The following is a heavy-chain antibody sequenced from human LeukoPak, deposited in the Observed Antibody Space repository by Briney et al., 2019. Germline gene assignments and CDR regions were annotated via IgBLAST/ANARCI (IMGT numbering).Heavy chain of an antibody. J-gene: IGHJ4*02. V-gene: IGHV4-34*01. D-gene: IGHD6-19*01. CDR3: TRGKYGSGLEADF. CDR1: GGSFSGYY. CDR2: INHSGST. Sequence: KTSETLSLTCAIYGGSFSGYYWSWIRQPPGKGLEWIGEINHSGSTNYNPSLKSRITISVDTSKNQFSLKLSSVTAADTAVYYCTRGKYGSGLEADFSGQGTLITVSS.